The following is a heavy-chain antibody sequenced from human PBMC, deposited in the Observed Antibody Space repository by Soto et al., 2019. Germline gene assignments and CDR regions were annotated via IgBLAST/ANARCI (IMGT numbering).Heavy chain of an antibody. CDR1: GYTFTSHG. D-gene: IGHD2-15*01. V-gene: IGHV1-18*01. CDR2: IGTYTSNT. CDR3: ARVRAQYCSGGSFLPQSDY. J-gene: IGHJ4*02. Sequence: QVQLVQSGAEVKKPGASVKVSCKASGYTFTSHGISWVRQAPGQGLEWMGWIGTYTSNTNYAQKLQGKVTMTTDTSTSTAYMELRSLRSDDTAVYYCARVRAQYCSGGSFLPQSDYWGQGTPVTVSS.